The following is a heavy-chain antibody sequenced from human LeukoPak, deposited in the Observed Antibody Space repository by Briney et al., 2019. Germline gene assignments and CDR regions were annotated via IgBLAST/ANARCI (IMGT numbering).Heavy chain of an antibody. V-gene: IGHV3-7*01. CDR1: GFTFSNYW. D-gene: IGHD3-10*01. CDR3: ARSLTMVRGYDY. CDR2: IKHDGSED. J-gene: IGHJ4*02. Sequence: PGGSLRLSCAASGFTFSNYWMTWVRQAPGKGLEWVANIKHDGSEDYYLDSVKGRFTISRDNSKNTLYLQMNSLRAEDTAVYYCARSLTMVRGYDYWGQGTLVTVSS.